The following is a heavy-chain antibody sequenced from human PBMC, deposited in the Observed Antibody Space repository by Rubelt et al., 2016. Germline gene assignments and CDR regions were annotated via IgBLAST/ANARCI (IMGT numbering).Heavy chain of an antibody. J-gene: IGHJ4*02. CDR2: ISFSSSPI. CDR3: ARDPADY. V-gene: IGHV3-48*04. CDR1: GFTFSSYN. Sequence: EVQLVESGGGLVQPGGSLRLSCEASGFTFSSYNMNWVRQAPGKGLEWVSYISFSSSPISYADSVKGRFTISRDNANNLLYLQMNSLRPEDTAIYYCARDPADYWGQGTLVTVSS.